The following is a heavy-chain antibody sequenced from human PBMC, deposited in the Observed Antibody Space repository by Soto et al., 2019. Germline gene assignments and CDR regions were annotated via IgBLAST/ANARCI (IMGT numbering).Heavy chain of an antibody. V-gene: IGHV3-23*01. CDR1: GFTFSSYA. CDR2: LSGSGGST. D-gene: IGHD6-13*01. Sequence: EVQLLASGGGLVQPGGSLRLSCAASGFTFSSYAMSWVRQAPGKGLEWVSALSGSGGSTYYADSVKGRFTIARDNSKNTLYLQMNRLRGEDTAVYYCANAVIAAAGTPGDYWGQGTLVTVSS. CDR3: ANAVIAAAGTPGDY. J-gene: IGHJ4*02.